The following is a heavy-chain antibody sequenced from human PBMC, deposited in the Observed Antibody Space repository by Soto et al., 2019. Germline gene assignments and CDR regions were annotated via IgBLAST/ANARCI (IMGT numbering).Heavy chain of an antibody. CDR2: IYHSGST. V-gene: IGHV4-4*02. D-gene: IGHD6-13*01. CDR3: ARVGYSSSWYREPGDFNWFDP. Sequence: PSETLSLTCAVSGGSISGSNWWSWVRQPPGKVLGGIGEIYHSGSTNYNPSLKSRVTISVDKAKTQFSLKLSSVTAADTAVYYCARVGYSSSWYREPGDFNWFDPWGQGTLVT. CDR1: GGSISGSNW. J-gene: IGHJ5*02.